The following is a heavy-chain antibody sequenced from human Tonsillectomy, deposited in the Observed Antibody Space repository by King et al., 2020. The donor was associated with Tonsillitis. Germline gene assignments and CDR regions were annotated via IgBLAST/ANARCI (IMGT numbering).Heavy chain of an antibody. CDR1: GFTFSGSA. V-gene: IGHV3-73*01. J-gene: IGHJ3*02. CDR3: TRPGGSGTRWAFDI. Sequence: VQLVESGGGLVQPGGSLKLSCAASGFTFSGSAIHWVRQASGKGLEWVGRIRSKANSYATAYAASVKGRFTISRDDSKNTAYLQMNSLKTEDTAVYYCTRPGGSGTRWAFDIWGQGTMVTVSS. CDR2: IRSKANSYAT. D-gene: IGHD3-10*01.